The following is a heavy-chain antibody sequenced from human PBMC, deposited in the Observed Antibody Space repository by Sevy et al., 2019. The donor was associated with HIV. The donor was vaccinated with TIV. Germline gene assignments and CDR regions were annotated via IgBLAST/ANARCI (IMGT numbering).Heavy chain of an antibody. CDR3: ARGYYDFWSGYYRRDAFDI. J-gene: IGHJ3*02. Sequence: ASVKVSCTASGYTFTSYGISWVRQAPGQGLEWMGWISAYSGNTNYAQKLQGRVTLTTDTSTSTAYMELRSLRSDDTAVYYCARGYYDFWSGYYRRDAFDIWGQGTMVTVSS. V-gene: IGHV1-18*01. CDR1: GYTFTSYG. CDR2: ISAYSGNT. D-gene: IGHD3-3*01.